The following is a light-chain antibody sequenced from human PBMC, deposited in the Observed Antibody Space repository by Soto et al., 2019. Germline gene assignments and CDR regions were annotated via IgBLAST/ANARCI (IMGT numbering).Light chain of an antibody. CDR1: NTDLGVYGY. Sequence: QSVLAQSASVSGSFGQSITISCSGPNTDLGVYGYVSWYQHHPGKAPKLLIYDVNNRPSGISDRFSGSKSGDTASLTISGLQAEDEADYFCFSKISGFVYGFGTGTKV. CDR3: FSKISGFVYG. CDR2: DVN. J-gene: IGLJ1*01. V-gene: IGLV2-14*01.